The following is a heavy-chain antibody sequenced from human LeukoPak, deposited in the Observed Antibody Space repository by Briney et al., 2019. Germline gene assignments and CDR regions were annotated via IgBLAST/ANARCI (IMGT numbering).Heavy chain of an antibody. V-gene: IGHV3-11*04. J-gene: IGHJ4*02. D-gene: IGHD6-13*01. CDR2: ISSSGSTI. Sequence: GGSLRLSCAASGFTFSDYYMSWIRQAPGKGLEWVSYISSSGSTIYYADSVKGRFTISGDNAKNSLYLQMNSLRAEDTAVYYCASSIAAAGFDYWGQGTLVTVSS. CDR1: GFTFSDYY. CDR3: ASSIAAAGFDY.